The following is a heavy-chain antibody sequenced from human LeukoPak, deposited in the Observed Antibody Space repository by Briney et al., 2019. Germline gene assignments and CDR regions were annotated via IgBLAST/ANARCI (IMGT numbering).Heavy chain of an antibody. V-gene: IGHV1-46*03. J-gene: IGHJ2*01. CDR2: INPSGGST. CDR3: AIDDSSSSWSVSNWYFDL. CDR1: GYTFTGYY. D-gene: IGHD6-13*01. Sequence: ASVKVSCKASGYTFTGYYMHWVRQAPGQGLEWMGIINPSGGSTSYAQKFQGRVTMTRDTSTSTVYIELSSLRSEDTAVYYCAIDDSSSSWSVSNWYFDLWGRGTLVTVSS.